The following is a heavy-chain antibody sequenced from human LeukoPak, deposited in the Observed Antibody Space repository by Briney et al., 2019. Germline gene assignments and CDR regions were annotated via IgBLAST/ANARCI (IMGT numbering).Heavy chain of an antibody. CDR1: GFTFTTYA. J-gene: IGHJ4*02. D-gene: IGHD2-15*01. CDR3: ARSLRSPRYCIDDTCYFDY. Sequence: GGSLRLSCAASGFTFTTYAMSWVRQAPGKGLEGVSGISGLGDNTYYVDSVKGRFTISRDNAKNTQYLQINSLRVEDTAVYYCARSLRSPRYCIDDTCYFDYWGQGTLVTVSS. V-gene: IGHV3-23*01. CDR2: ISGLGDNT.